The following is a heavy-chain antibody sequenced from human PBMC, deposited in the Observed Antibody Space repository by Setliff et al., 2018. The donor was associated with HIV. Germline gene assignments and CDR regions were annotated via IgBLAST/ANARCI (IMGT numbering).Heavy chain of an antibody. V-gene: IGHV4-61*08. Sequence: PSETLSLTCSVSGVSIVTGGFYYSWIRQHPGKGLEWIGEINHSGSTNYNPSLKSRVTISVDTSKNQFSLKLTSVTAADTAVYYCARDWNHYFYYMDVWGKGTTVTVSS. CDR1: GVSIVTGGFY. J-gene: IGHJ6*03. CDR2: INHSGST. CDR3: ARDWNHYFYYMDV. D-gene: IGHD1-1*01.